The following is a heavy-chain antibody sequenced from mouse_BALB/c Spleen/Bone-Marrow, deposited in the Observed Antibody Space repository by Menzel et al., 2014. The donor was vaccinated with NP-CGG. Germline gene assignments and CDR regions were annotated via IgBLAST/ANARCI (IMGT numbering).Heavy chain of an antibody. CDR2: IDPANGNT. D-gene: IGHD1-1*01. V-gene: IGHV14-3*02. CDR1: GFSIKDTY. CDR3: AAYCYGSSYGFAY. Sequence: VQLQQSGAELVKPGASVKLSCTASGFSIKDTYMHWVKQRPEQGLEWIGRIDPANGNTKYDPKFQGKATITADTSSNTACLQLSSLTSEDTAVYYCAAYCYGSSYGFAYWGRGTLVTVSA. J-gene: IGHJ3*01.